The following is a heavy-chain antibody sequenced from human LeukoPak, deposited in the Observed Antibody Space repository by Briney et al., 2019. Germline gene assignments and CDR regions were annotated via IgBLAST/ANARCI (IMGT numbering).Heavy chain of an antibody. Sequence: PGGTLRLSCAASGFTFSNYGMSWVRQAPGKGLEWVSGVTGSGGKTYYADSVKGRFTISRDNSKNTLYLQMNSLRAEDTAVYYCTTDVSDNQDDYWGQGTLVTVSS. J-gene: IGHJ4*02. CDR3: TTDVSDNQDDY. V-gene: IGHV3-23*01. CDR1: GFTFSNYG. CDR2: VTGSGGKT. D-gene: IGHD1-14*01.